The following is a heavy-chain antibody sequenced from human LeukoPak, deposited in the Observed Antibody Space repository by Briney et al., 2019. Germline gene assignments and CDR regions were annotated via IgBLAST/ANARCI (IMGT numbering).Heavy chain of an antibody. CDR1: EFTFSRYW. J-gene: IGHJ2*01. CDR3: GRVYGGSSWFFDL. CDR2: INSDGSST. D-gene: IGHD4-23*01. Sequence: GGSLRLSCAASEFTFSRYWMHWVRQAPGKGLVWVSRINSDGSSTRYADSVKGRFTISRDNVKNTLYLQMDSLRAADTAVYYCGRVYGGSSWFFDLWGRGTLVTVSS. V-gene: IGHV3-74*01.